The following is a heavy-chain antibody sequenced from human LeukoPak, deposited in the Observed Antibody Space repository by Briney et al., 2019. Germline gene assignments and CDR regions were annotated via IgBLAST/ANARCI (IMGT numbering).Heavy chain of an antibody. Sequence: GGSLRLSCAASGFXFSSYAMSWVRQAPGKGLEWVSAISGSGGSTYYADSVKGRFTISRDNSKNTLYLQMNSLRAEDTAVYYCAKAEKAYCGGDCYSAGDYWGQGTLVTVSS. V-gene: IGHV3-23*01. CDR1: GFXFSSYA. J-gene: IGHJ4*02. CDR3: AKAEKAYCGGDCYSAGDY. CDR2: ISGSGGST. D-gene: IGHD2-21*02.